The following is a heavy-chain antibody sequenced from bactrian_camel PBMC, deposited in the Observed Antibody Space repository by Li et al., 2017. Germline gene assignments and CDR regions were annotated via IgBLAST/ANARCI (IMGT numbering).Heavy chain of an antibody. CDR1: GYTYSSYC. D-gene: IGHD1*01. Sequence: HVQLVESGGGSVQAGGSLRLSCAATSGYTYSSYCMGWFRLPPGKEREGVAVIDSDGLAKYADSVKGRFTISKDNVKKILYLQMNSLKPEDSAMYYCASEAALEENAGYCPALLITSEYHDWGQGTQVTVS. J-gene: IGHJ4*01. V-gene: IGHV3S6*01. CDR3: ASEAALEENAGYCPALLITSEYHD. CDR2: IDSDGLA.